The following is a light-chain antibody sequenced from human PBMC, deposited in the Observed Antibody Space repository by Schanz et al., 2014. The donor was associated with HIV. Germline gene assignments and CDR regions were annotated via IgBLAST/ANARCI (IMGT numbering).Light chain of an antibody. V-gene: IGLV2-11*01. J-gene: IGLJ3*02. CDR3: QSYDDRLSGSRV. CDR2: DVS. Sequence: QSALTQPRSVSGSPGQSVTISCTGTSSDVGGYNYVSWYQQHPGKAPKLMIYDVSKRPSGVPDRFSGSKSGNTASLIVSGLQAEDEADYYCQSYDDRLSGSRVFGGGTKLTVL. CDR1: SSDVGGYNY.